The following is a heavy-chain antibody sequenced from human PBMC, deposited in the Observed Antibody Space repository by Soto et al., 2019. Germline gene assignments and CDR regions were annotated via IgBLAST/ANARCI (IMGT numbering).Heavy chain of an antibody. Sequence: QVQLVQSGAEVKEPGASVKVSCKASGYIFNYYAISWVRQAPGQGLEWMAWVNVYNGNTKYEQKFQDRLSMTTDTSTRTAYMELRNLRSDDTAVYYCARADLVVVPATMYCFDYWGQGTLVTVSS. CDR1: GYIFNYYA. CDR3: ARADLVVVPATMYCFDY. D-gene: IGHD2-2*01. J-gene: IGHJ4*02. V-gene: IGHV1-18*01. CDR2: VNVYNGNT.